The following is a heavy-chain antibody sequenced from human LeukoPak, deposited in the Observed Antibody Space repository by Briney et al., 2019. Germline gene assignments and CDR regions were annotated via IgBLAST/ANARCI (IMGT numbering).Heavy chain of an antibody. Sequence: GGSLRLSCAASGFTVSSNYMSWVRQAPGKGLEWVSAISGSGGSTYYADSVKGRFTISSDTSKNTLYLQMNSLRAEDTARYYCAKAQSNTYYDILTGYYHDYWGQGTLVTVSS. CDR3: AKAQSNTYYDILTGYYHDY. D-gene: IGHD3-9*01. V-gene: IGHV3-23*01. CDR1: GFTVSSNY. CDR2: ISGSGGST. J-gene: IGHJ4*02.